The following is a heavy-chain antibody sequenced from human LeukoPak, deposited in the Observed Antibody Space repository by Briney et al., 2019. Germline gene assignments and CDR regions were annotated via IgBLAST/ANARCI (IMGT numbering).Heavy chain of an antibody. V-gene: IGHV4-39*02. J-gene: IGHJ4*02. CDR2: LSYSGTT. CDR3: ARDPKWAFGGVVGGDFDY. CDR1: GGPINNNNYY. D-gene: IGHD3-16*02. Sequence: SETLSLTCTVSGGPINNNNYYWGWIRQPPGKGLECIGSLSYSGTTQYNPSLKSRVTMSVDTSRNQFSLKLRSVTAADTAVYYCARDPKWAFGGVVGGDFDYWGQGALVTVSS.